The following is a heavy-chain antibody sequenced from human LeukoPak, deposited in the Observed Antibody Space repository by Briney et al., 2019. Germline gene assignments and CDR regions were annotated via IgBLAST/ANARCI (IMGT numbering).Heavy chain of an antibody. V-gene: IGHV1-18*01. CDR2: ISAYNGNT. CDR1: GYTFTSYG. D-gene: IGHD3-3*01. J-gene: IGHJ3*02. CDR3: ARDLTRFLEWLIPTPSAFDI. Sequence: GASVSVSCKASGYTFTSYGISWVRQAPGQGREWMGWISAYNGNTNYAQKLQGRVTMTTDTSTSTAYMELRSLRSDDTAVYYCARDLTRFLEWLIPTPSAFDIWGQGTMVIVSS.